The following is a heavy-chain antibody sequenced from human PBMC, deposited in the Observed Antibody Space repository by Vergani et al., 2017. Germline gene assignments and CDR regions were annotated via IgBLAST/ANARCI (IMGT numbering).Heavy chain of an antibody. J-gene: IGHJ4*02. D-gene: IGHD6-19*01. Sequence: QVQLQQWGAGLLKPSETLSLTCAVYGGSFSGYYWSWIRQPPGKGLEWIGEINHSGSTNYNPSLKSRVTISVDTSKNQFSLKLSSVTAADTAVYYCARGGRGIAVAAAEGFAYWGQGTLVTVSS. CDR2: INHSGST. CDR1: GGSFSGYY. V-gene: IGHV4-34*01. CDR3: ARGGRGIAVAAAEGFAY.